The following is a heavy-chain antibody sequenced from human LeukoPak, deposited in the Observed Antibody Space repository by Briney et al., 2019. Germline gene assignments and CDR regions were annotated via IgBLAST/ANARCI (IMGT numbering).Heavy chain of an antibody. Sequence: SVKVSCKASGGTFSSYAISWVRQAPGQGLEWMGGIISIFGTANYAQKFQGRVTITTDESTSTAYMELSSLRSEDTAVYYCARDAGIDVLMVYATWGQGTLVTVSS. V-gene: IGHV1-69*05. CDR2: IISIFGTA. CDR1: GGTFSSYA. CDR3: ARDAGIDVLMVYAT. D-gene: IGHD2-8*01. J-gene: IGHJ4*02.